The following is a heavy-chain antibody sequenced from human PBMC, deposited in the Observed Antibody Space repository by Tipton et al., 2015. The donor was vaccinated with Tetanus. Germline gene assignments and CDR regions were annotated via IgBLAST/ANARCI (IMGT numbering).Heavy chain of an antibody. Sequence: GLVKPSETLSLICSVSGVSITSSSYYWGWIRQPPGKGLEWIGYIYYSGSTNYNPSLTSRVTISVDTSKNQFSLKLSSVTAADTAVYYCARGGLLWFGDLTDTTHYYYYGMDVWGQGPTVTVSS. CDR1: GVSITSSSYY. CDR3: ARGGLLWFGDLTDTTHYYYYGMDV. CDR2: IYYSGST. J-gene: IGHJ6*02. V-gene: IGHV4-61*05. D-gene: IGHD3-10*01.